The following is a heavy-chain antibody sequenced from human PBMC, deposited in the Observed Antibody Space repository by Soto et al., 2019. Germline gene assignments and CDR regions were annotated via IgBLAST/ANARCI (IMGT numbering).Heavy chain of an antibody. CDR2: VYYTGDT. J-gene: IGHJ6*02. Sequence: QVQLQQSGPRLVKPSETLSLTCTVSSGPDRSHNWGWIRQPPGRGLEWIGYVYYTGDTAYNPSLKSRVSIRAATSTNHFSLTLSSVTVADTAVYYCVRQGIDYLHGLVDVWGQGTTVSVSS. CDR3: VRQGIDYLHGLVDV. CDR1: SGPDRSHN. V-gene: IGHV4-59*08. D-gene: IGHD4-17*01.